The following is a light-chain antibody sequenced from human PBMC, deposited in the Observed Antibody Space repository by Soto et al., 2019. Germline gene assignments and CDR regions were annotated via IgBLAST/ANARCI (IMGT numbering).Light chain of an antibody. V-gene: IGKV3-20*01. CDR1: QSVSSSY. CDR2: GAS. Sequence: EIVLTQSPGTLSLSPGERATLSCRASQSVSSSYLAWYQQKPGQAPRLLIYGASSRATGIPDRFSGSGSGTDFTLTISRLEPEDFAVYYCQQYGSSRVTFGPGTRWIS. J-gene: IGKJ3*01. CDR3: QQYGSSRVT.